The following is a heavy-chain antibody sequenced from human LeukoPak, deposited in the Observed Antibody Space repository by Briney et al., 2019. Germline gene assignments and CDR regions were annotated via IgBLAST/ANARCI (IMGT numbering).Heavy chain of an antibody. D-gene: IGHD6-19*01. V-gene: IGHV1-8*01. CDR3: ARGGNLQWLVRNYYYRMDV. Sequence: ASVKVSCKASGYTFTSYDINWVRQATGQGLEWMGWMNPNSGNTGYAQKFQGGVTMTRNTSISTAYMELSSLRSEDTAVYYCARGGNLQWLVRNYYYRMDVWGQGTTVTVSS. CDR1: GYTFTSYD. J-gene: IGHJ6*02. CDR2: MNPNSGNT.